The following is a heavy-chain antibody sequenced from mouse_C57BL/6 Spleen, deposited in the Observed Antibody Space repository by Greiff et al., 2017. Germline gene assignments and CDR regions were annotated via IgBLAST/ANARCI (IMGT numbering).Heavy chain of an antibody. CDR1: GYTFTSYW. Sequence: QVQLQQPGAELVKPGASVKLSCKASGYTFTSYWLHWVKQRPGQGLEWIGNINPSNGGTNYNEKFKSKATLTVDKSSSTAYMQRSSLTSGDSAVYYWANEGAGTWGDYFDYWGQGTTLTVSA. V-gene: IGHV1-53*01. CDR2: INPSNGGT. J-gene: IGHJ2*01. CDR3: ANEGAGTWGDYFDY. D-gene: IGHD4-1*01.